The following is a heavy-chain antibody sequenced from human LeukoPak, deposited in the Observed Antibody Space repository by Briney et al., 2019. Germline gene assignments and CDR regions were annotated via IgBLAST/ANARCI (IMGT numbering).Heavy chain of an antibody. CDR1: GFTFSSYG. CDR2: ISYDGSNK. D-gene: IGHD7-27*01. CDR3: AKVGNDYYYGMDV. V-gene: IGHV3-30*18. Sequence: GGSLRLSCAASGFTFSSYGMHWVRQAPGKGLEWVAAISYDGSNKYYADSVKGRFTISRDNSKNTLYLQMNSLRAEDTAVYYCAKVGNDYYYGMDVWGQGTTVTVSS. J-gene: IGHJ6*02.